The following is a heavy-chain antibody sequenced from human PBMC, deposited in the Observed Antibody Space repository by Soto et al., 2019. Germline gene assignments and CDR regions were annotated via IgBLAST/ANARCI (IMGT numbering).Heavy chain of an antibody. Sequence: NPSETLSLTCAVYGGSFSGYYWSWIRQPPGKGLEWIGEINHSGSTNYNPSLKSRVTISVDTSKNQFSLKLSSVTAADTAVYYCARSFGYDYGDNTWLKDREPGFDYWGQGTLVTVSS. CDR2: INHSGST. D-gene: IGHD4-17*01. J-gene: IGHJ4*02. CDR1: GGSFSGYY. CDR3: ARSFGYDYGDNTWLKDREPGFDY. V-gene: IGHV4-34*01.